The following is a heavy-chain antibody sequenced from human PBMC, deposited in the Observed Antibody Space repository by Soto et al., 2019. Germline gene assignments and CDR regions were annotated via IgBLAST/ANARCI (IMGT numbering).Heavy chain of an antibody. Sequence: QVQLVESGGGVVQPGRSLRLSCAGSGFPVWHYGMRWVRQAPGKGLEWVAVIWSDGNKESYADSVKGRFAISRDNSKDTLYLEMNSLRVEDTAVYFCARDRNGGWFHMDVWGQGTTVSVSS. J-gene: IGHJ6*02. CDR3: ARDRNGGWFHMDV. D-gene: IGHD6-19*01. CDR1: GFPVWHYG. V-gene: IGHV3-33*01. CDR2: IWSDGNKE.